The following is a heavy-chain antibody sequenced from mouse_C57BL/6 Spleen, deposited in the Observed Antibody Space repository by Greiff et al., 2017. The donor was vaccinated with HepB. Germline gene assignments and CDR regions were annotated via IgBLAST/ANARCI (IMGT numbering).Heavy chain of an antibody. CDR2: IWSGGST. D-gene: IGHD2-1*01. CDR1: GFSLTSYG. CDR3: ARILLPGRTYYAMDY. Sequence: QVQLKQSGPGLVQPSQSLSITCTVSGFSLTSYGVHWVRQSPGKGLEWLGVIWSGGSTDYNAAFISRLSISKDNSKSQVFFKMNSLQADDTAIYYCARILLPGRTYYAMDYWGQGTSVTVSS. V-gene: IGHV2-2*01. J-gene: IGHJ4*01.